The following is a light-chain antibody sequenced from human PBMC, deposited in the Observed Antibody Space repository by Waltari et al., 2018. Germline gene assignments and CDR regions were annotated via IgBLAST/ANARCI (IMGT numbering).Light chain of an antibody. CDR1: QTVRTTY. J-gene: IGKJ4*01. CDR3: QQYDISPLT. V-gene: IGKV3-20*01. Sequence: EIVLTQSPGTLSLSPGERATLSCRASQTVRTTYLAWYQQKPGQAPTLLIYDTSSRATGIPDRFSGSGSGTDFSLTISSLEPEDFAVDYCQQYDISPLTFGGGTKVETK. CDR2: DTS.